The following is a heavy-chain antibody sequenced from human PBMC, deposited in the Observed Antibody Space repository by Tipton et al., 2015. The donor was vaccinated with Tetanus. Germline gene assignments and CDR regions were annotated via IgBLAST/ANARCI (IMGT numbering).Heavy chain of an antibody. CDR3: ARDGDTSGHYGIFDS. Sequence: SLRLFCATSGFIFNSYGIHWVRQAPGKGLEWVAVTWSHGGNIYYADSVKGRCAVSRDNSKNTVYLQMNSLSAEDTAVYYCARDGDTSGHYGIFDSWGQGTLLIVSS. J-gene: IGHJ4*02. D-gene: IGHD3-22*01. V-gene: IGHV3-33*01. CDR2: TWSHGGNI. CDR1: GFIFNSYG.